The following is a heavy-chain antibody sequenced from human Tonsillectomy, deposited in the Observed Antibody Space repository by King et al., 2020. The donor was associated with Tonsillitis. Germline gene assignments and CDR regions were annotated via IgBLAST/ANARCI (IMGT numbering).Heavy chain of an antibody. J-gene: IGHJ4*02. CDR2: IYYTGTT. V-gene: IGHV4-59*01. Sequence: QLQESGPGLVKPSETLSLTCTVSGGSISSFYWSWIRQPPGKGLEWIGYIYYTGTTNYNPSLKGRVTISVDTSKNQFSLKLSSVTAADTAVYYCARDDYGDFLRYWGQGTLVTVSS. CDR3: ARDDYGDFLRY. CDR1: GGSISSFY. D-gene: IGHD4-17*01.